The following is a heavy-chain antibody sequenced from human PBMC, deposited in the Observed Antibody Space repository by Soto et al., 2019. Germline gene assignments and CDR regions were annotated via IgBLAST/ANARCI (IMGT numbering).Heavy chain of an antibody. J-gene: IGHJ4*02. D-gene: IGHD2-2*01. CDR1: GFSLSTSGVG. CDR3: AHRRIMTSWSFSDY. Sequence: QITLKESGPTLVKPTQTLTLTCTFSGFSLSTSGVGVGWIRQPPGKALEWLALIYWDDDKRYSPSLKSRLTITKDTSKHQVVLTMTNMDPVDTATYYCAHRRIMTSWSFSDYWGQGTLVTVSS. CDR2: IYWDDDK. V-gene: IGHV2-5*02.